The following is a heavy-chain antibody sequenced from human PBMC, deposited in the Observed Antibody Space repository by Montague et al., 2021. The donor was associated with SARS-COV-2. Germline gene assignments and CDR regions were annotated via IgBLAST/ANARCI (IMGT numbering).Heavy chain of an antibody. CDR1: GDSVSRYSAA. Sequence: CAISGDSVSRYSAAWNWIRQSSSIGLEWLGRTYYRSKWYNDYALSVKSRITINPDTSKNHFSLQLNSVTPEDTAIYYCARGVYYNGSGYYSFDYWGQGTLVTVSS. D-gene: IGHD3-22*01. CDR3: ARGVYYNGSGYYSFDY. CDR2: TYYRSKWYN. J-gene: IGHJ4*02. V-gene: IGHV6-1*01.